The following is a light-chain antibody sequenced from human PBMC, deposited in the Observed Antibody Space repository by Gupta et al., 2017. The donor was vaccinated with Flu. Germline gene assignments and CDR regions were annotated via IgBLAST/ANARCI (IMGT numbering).Light chain of an antibody. CDR2: GTS. CDR3: QHSFITPLT. CDR1: QGIYNF. V-gene: IGKV1-39*01. Sequence: DIQMTQSPSSLSASVGDMVTIPCRASQGIYNFLNWYQQKPGKALKLLMYGTSNLESGIPSRFGGSGSGTDYTLTISNRELEESETYYCQHSFITPLTFGGGTKVEI. J-gene: IGKJ4*01.